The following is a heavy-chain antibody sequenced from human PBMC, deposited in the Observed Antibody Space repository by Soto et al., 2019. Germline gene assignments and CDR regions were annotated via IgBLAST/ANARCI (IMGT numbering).Heavy chain of an antibody. V-gene: IGHV1-69*02. Sequence: SVKVSCKASGGTFSSYTISWVRQAPGQGLEWMERIIPILGIANYAQKFQGRVTITADKSTSTAYMELSSLRSEDAAVYYCARGPPGKDYFDYWGQGTLVTVSS. CDR2: IIPILGIA. J-gene: IGHJ4*02. CDR3: ARGPPGKDYFDY. CDR1: GGTFSSYT.